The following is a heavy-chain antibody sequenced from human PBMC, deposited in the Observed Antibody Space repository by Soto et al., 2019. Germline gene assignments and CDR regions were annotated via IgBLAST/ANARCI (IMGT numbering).Heavy chain of an antibody. Sequence: PSETLSLTCAVSGGSISSSNWWSWVRQPPGKGLEWIGEIYHSGSTNYNPSLKSRVTISVDRSKNQFSLKLSSVTAADTAVYYCARSLGRSNRYYFDYWGQGTLVTVSS. CDR2: IYHSGST. J-gene: IGHJ4*02. V-gene: IGHV4-4*02. CDR3: ARSLGRSNRYYFDY. CDR1: GGSISSSNW.